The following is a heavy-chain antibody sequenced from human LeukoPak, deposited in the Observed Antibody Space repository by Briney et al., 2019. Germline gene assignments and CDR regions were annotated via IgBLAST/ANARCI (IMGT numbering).Heavy chain of an antibody. CDR2: IYYSGST. CDR3: ARLAHRFDP. Sequence: PSQTLSLTCPVSGGSVSSGSYYWSWIRQPPGKGLEWIGYIYYSGSTNYNPSLKSRVTISVDTSKNQFSLKLSSVTAADTAVYYCARLAHRFDPWGQGTLVTVSS. CDR1: GGSVSSGSYY. J-gene: IGHJ5*02. V-gene: IGHV4-61*01.